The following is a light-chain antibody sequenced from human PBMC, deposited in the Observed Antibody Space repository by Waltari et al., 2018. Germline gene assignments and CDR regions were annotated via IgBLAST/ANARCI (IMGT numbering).Light chain of an antibody. CDR1: QSISSY. V-gene: IGKV1-39*01. CDR2: AAS. J-gene: IGKJ4*01. Sequence: DIQKTQSPSSLSASVGDRVTITCRASQSISSYLNWYQQKPGKAPKLLIYAASSLQSGVPSRFSGSGSGTDFTLTISSLQPEDFATYYCQQSYSTPPTFGGGTKVEIK. CDR3: QQSYSTPPT.